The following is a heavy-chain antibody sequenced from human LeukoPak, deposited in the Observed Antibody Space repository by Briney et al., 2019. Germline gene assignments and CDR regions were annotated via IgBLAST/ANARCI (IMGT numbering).Heavy chain of an antibody. CDR2: IKEDGSEK. Sequence: PGGSLRLSCAASGFIFNNHWMIWVRQAPGKGLEWVANIKEDGSEKYYVDSVKGRFTVSRDNAKNSLYLQMNSLRPEDTAFYYCAKDSTYDFWSGFGYWGQGIMVTVSS. CDR1: GFIFNNHW. J-gene: IGHJ4*02. V-gene: IGHV3-7*03. D-gene: IGHD3-3*01. CDR3: AKDSTYDFWSGFGY.